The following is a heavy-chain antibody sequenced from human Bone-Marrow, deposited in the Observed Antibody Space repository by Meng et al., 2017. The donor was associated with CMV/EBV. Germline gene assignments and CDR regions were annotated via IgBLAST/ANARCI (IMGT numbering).Heavy chain of an antibody. Sequence: GGSLRLSCKGSGYSFTTYWTAWVRQMPGKGLEWMGIMYPGGSETTYSPSFHGQVTISVDKSIRTAYLQWSSLKASDTAMYYCARTMAEAGTGGFVYWGPGTLVTGSS. D-gene: IGHD6-19*01. J-gene: IGHJ4*02. V-gene: IGHV5-51*01. CDR2: MYPGGSET. CDR3: ARTMAEAGTGGFVY. CDR1: GYSFTTYW.